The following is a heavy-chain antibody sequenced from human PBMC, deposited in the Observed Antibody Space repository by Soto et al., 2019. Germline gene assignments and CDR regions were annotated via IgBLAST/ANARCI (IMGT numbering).Heavy chain of an antibody. Sequence: QPGGSLRLSCAASGFTFSNDWMHWVRQAAGKGLVWVSRINMDGSSTNYADSVKGRFTISRDNAKSTLYLQMNSLRVDDTAIYFCSCGPRGVYGHDYWGQGALVPVSS. CDR3: SCGPRGVYGHDY. CDR1: GFTFSNDW. CDR2: INMDGSST. D-gene: IGHD2-8*02. V-gene: IGHV3-74*01. J-gene: IGHJ4*02.